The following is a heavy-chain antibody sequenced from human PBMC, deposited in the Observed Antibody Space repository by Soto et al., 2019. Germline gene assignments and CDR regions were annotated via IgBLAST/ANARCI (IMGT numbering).Heavy chain of an antibody. J-gene: IGHJ4*02. CDR3: ARGWGYDSNDYYYAY. V-gene: IGHV1-69*01. D-gene: IGHD3-22*01. CDR2: IIPIFGTA. CDR1: GGTFSRHA. Sequence: QVQLVQSGAEVRKPGSSVKVSCKASGGTFSRHAISWVRQAPGQGLEWMGGIIPIFGTANHAQKFQGRVTIIAYESTSTVDMELSSLRSEDTAMYYCARGWGYDSNDYYYAYWGQGTLVIVSS.